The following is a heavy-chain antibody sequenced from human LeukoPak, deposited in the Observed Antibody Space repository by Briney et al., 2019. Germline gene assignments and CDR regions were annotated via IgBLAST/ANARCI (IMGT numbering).Heavy chain of an antibody. CDR3: ATLGGYKTYYYYGMDV. Sequence: SETLSLTCAVYGGSFSGYYWSWIRQPPGKGLEWIGEINHSGSTNYNPSLKSRVTISVDTSKNQFSLKLSSVTAADTAVYYCATLGGYKTYYYYGMDVWGQGTTVTVSS. J-gene: IGHJ6*02. CDR2: INHSGST. V-gene: IGHV4-34*01. D-gene: IGHD5-24*01. CDR1: GGSFSGYY.